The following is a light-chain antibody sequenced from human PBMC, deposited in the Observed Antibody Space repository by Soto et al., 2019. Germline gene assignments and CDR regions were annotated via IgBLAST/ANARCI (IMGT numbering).Light chain of an antibody. Sequence: EIVLTQSPGTLSLSPGERATLSCTASQSVSSSYLAWYQQKPGQAPRLLIYGASSRATSIPDSFSGSGSETDFTLTISRLEPEDFAVYYCQQYGTTRITFGQGTRLEIK. J-gene: IGKJ5*01. CDR1: QSVSSSY. CDR2: GAS. CDR3: QQYGTTRIT. V-gene: IGKV3-20*01.